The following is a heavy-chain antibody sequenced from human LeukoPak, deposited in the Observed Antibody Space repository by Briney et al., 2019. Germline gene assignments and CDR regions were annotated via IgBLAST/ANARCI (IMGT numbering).Heavy chain of an antibody. V-gene: IGHV5-51*01. J-gene: IGHJ5*02. D-gene: IGHD3-10*01. CDR2: IYPGDSET. CDR1: GYSFTSYW. Sequence: GESLKISCKGSGYSFTSYWIGWVRQMPGKGLEWMGIIYPGDSETRYSPSLQGQVTISADKSISTAYLHWSSLKASDTAMYYCARAYYYSSGTYPGNWFDPWGQGTLVTVSS. CDR3: ARAYYYSSGTYPGNWFDP.